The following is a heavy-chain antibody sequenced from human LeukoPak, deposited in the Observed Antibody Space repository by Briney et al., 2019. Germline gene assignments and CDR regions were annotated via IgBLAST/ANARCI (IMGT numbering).Heavy chain of an antibody. CDR3: AKVDGYNSGWYDS. V-gene: IGHV3-9*01. D-gene: IGHD6-19*01. J-gene: IGHJ5*01. CDR1: GFTLDDYG. Sequence: LTGGSLRLSCAASGFTLDDYGMHWVRQPPGKGLEWVSGISWNSGNIGYADSVKGRFTISRDNAKNSLYLQMDILKPEDTAFYYCAKVDGYNSGWYDSWGQGTLVTVSS. CDR2: ISWNSGNI.